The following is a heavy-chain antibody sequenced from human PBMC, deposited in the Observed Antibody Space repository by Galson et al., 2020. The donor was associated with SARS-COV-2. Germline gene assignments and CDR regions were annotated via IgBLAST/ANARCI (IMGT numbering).Heavy chain of an antibody. V-gene: IGHV3-33*08. J-gene: IGHJ1*01. D-gene: IGHD6-19*01. CDR3: AGDLPNSGWAFQL. CDR1: GFAFNTYA. Sequence: GGPLRLSCGASGFAFNTYAMHWVRQAPGKGLEWVAMIWSDVPNKSYASTVQGRFSIYRDNPKNTLYLEMDSLGVDDTAVYYCAGDLPNSGWAFQLWGQGTLVIVSS. CDR2: IWSDVPNK.